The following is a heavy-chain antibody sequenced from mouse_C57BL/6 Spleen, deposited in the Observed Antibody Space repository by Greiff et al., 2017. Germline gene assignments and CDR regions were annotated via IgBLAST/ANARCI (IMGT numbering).Heavy chain of an antibody. CDR2: ISYDGSN. CDR1: GYSITSGYY. D-gene: IGHD1-1*01. Sequence: EVQLQESGPGLVKPSQSLSLTCSVTGYSITSGYYWNWIRQFPGNKLEWMGYISYDGSNNYNPSLKNRISITRDTSKNQFFLKLNSVTTEDTATYYCARDAPYYGSSYGYYFDYWGQGTTLTVSS. CDR3: ARDAPYYGSSYGYYFDY. V-gene: IGHV3-6*01. J-gene: IGHJ2*01.